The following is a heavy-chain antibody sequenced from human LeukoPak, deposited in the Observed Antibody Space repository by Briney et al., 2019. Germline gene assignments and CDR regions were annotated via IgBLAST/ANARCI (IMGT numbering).Heavy chain of an antibody. Sequence: GGSLRLSCAASGFTFSGFAMAWVRQIPGKGLEWISGILANGFTQYYADSVRGRFTISRDNSGDTLFLEMSSLRGDDTAIYFCAKDLTYGDGRWEFASWGQGTLVTVA. D-gene: IGHD4-17*01. J-gene: IGHJ5*01. V-gene: IGHV3-23*01. CDR3: AKDLTYGDGRWEFAS. CDR2: ILANGFTQ. CDR1: GFTFSGFA.